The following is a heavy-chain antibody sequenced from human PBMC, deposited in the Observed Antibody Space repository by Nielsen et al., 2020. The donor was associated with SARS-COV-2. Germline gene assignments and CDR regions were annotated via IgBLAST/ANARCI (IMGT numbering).Heavy chain of an antibody. Sequence: SETLSLTCTVSGGSISSYYWNWIRQPPGKGLEWIGYIYYSGSTNYNPSLKSRVTISVDTSKNQFSLKLNSVTAADTALYYCARFGSGIDYWGQGILVTVSS. CDR3: ARFGSGIDY. D-gene: IGHD3-10*01. CDR1: GGSISSYY. V-gene: IGHV4-59*01. CDR2: IYYSGST. J-gene: IGHJ4*02.